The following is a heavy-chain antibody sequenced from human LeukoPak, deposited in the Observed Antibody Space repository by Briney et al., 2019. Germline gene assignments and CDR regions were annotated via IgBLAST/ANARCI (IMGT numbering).Heavy chain of an antibody. J-gene: IGHJ4*02. V-gene: IGHV3-30-3*01. CDR2: ISYDGSNK. Sequence: PGGSLRLSCAASGFTFSSYAMHWVRQAPGKGLEWVAVISYDGSNKYYADSVKGRFTISRDNSKNTLYLQMNSLRAEDTAVYYCARPLSFIVVVPAAVDYWGQGTLVTVSS. D-gene: IGHD2-2*01. CDR3: ARPLSFIVVVPAAVDY. CDR1: GFTFSSYA.